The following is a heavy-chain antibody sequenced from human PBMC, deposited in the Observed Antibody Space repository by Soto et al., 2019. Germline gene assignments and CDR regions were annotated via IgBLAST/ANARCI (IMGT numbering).Heavy chain of an antibody. CDR3: ATEDYSSGYAGTFRH. J-gene: IGHJ1*01. Sequence: HVQLVESGGGVVQPGRSLRLSCAASGFTFSTSVMHWVRQGPGKGLEWVTGISNDGTRTHYADSVKGRFTTSRDNSKNILYLQIDSLTSEDTALYYCATEDYSSGYAGTFRHWGQGTLVTVTS. D-gene: IGHD4-4*01. CDR2: ISNDGTRT. CDR1: GFTFSTSV. V-gene: IGHV3-30-3*01.